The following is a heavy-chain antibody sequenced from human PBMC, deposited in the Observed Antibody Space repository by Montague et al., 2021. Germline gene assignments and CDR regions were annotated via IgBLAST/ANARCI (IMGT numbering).Heavy chain of an antibody. CDR2: TYFPFKWSS. CDR3: ARAYCSSTSCYPIDY. Sequence: CAISGDSDSIMGVGRNWVRQSSSLRLVWQGGTYFPFKWSSEYALSVKSRLIISPDTSKNQFSLRLMSVTPDDTAVYYCARAYCSSTSCYPIDYWSQGTLVTVSS. D-gene: IGHD2-2*01. J-gene: IGHJ4*02. V-gene: IGHV6-1*01. CDR1: GDSDSIMGVG.